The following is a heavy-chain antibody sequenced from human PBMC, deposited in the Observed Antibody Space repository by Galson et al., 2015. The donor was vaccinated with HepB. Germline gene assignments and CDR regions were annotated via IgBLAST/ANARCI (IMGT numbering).Heavy chain of an antibody. Sequence: SVKVSCKATGYTFKNYGLTWVRQAPGQGLEWMGWISPYNGNTKYAQKFQGRVTMTTDKSTSTAYMELRSLRSDDTAIYYCARVAMSHYYFDFWGRGTLVTVSS. V-gene: IGHV1-18*01. CDR3: ARVAMSHYYFDF. CDR1: GYTFKNYG. J-gene: IGHJ4*02. CDR2: ISPYNGNT.